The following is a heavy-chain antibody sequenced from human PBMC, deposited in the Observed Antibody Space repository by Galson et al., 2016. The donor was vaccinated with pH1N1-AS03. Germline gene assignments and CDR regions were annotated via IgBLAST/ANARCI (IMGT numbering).Heavy chain of an antibody. V-gene: IGHV1-69*13. J-gene: IGHJ4*02. Sequence: SVKVSCKASGGTFSNYAISWMRQAPGQGLEWMGGIHPIFGTPSYAQKFRGRHTITADHSTSAAYMELTSLTSEDTAIYYCARDRHYDTSGRFYYESGHWGQGTLVIVSS. CDR3: ARDRHYDTSGRFYYESGH. CDR1: GGTFSNYA. CDR2: IHPIFGTP. D-gene: IGHD3-22*01.